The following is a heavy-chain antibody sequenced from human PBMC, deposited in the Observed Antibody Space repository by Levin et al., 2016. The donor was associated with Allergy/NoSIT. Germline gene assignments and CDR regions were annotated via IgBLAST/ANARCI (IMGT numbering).Heavy chain of an antibody. D-gene: IGHD4-17*01. CDR2: IYGDSSRI. V-gene: IGHV3-9*01. J-gene: IGHJ6*02. Sequence: GGSLRLSCEASGFSFHDYAMHWVRQAPGKGLEWVSGIYGDSSRIDYAESVKGRFTISRDNAKNSLYLQMNSLRGDDTALYYCIKDVSPGGADVWGRGTTVTVSS. CDR3: IKDVSPGGADV. CDR1: GFSFHDYA.